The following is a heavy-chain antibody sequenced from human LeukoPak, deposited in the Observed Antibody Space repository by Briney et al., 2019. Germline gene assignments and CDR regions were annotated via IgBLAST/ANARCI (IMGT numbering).Heavy chain of an antibody. CDR1: GDSYSSNSAA. Sequence: RSQTLSLTCAISGDSYSSNSAAWNSIRQSPSRGLEWLGRTYYRSKWYSDYAVSVNGRITINPDTSKNQFYLQLNSVTPEDTAMYYCARCTSTLYLDYWGQGTLVTVSS. J-gene: IGHJ4*02. D-gene: IGHD2-2*01. CDR3: ARCTSTLYLDY. V-gene: IGHV6-1*01. CDR2: TYYRSKWYS.